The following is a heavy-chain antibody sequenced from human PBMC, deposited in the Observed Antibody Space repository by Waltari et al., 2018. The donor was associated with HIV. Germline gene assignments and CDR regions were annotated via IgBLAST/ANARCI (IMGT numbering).Heavy chain of an antibody. Sequence: EVQLLESGGGLVQPGGSRRPSCAASVFAYVSSVITWVRQSPERGLEWVAAVSGSGAKSFYADSVKGRFTISRDNSKNTVFLQMNSLRAADTAIYYCAKAYYENTAYYYDFWGRGTRVTVSS. CDR3: AKAYYENTAYYYDF. V-gene: IGHV3-23*01. J-gene: IGHJ4*02. CDR2: VSGSGAKS. CDR1: VFAYVSSV. D-gene: IGHD3-22*01.